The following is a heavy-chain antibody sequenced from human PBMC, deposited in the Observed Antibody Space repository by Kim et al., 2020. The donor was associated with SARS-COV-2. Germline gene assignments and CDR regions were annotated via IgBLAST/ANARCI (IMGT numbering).Heavy chain of an antibody. D-gene: IGHD6-13*01. V-gene: IGHV4-34*01. Sequence: SETLSLTCAVYGGSFSGYYWSWIRQPPGKGLEWIGEINHSGSTNYNPSLKSRVTISVDTSKNQFSLKLSSVTAADTAVYYCARVIGIMGIDHLDYWGQGTLVTVSS. CDR2: INHSGST. CDR3: ARVIGIMGIDHLDY. J-gene: IGHJ4*02. CDR1: GGSFSGYY.